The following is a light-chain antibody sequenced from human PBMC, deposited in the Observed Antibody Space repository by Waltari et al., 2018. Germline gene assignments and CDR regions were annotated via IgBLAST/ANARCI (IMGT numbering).Light chain of an antibody. CDR3: HQYYTTPRT. CDR2: WAS. V-gene: IGKV4-1*01. Sequence: DIVMTQSPDSLAVSLGERATINCKSSQSVLSSYNSKNYLAWYQQKPGHPPKLLLYWASTRASGAPDRFSGSGSGTDFTLTISSLQAEDVAVYYCHQYYTTPRTFGQGTKVEIK. J-gene: IGKJ1*01. CDR1: QSVLSSYNSKNY.